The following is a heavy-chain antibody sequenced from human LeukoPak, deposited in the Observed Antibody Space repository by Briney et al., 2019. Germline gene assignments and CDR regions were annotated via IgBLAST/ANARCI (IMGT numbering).Heavy chain of an antibody. CDR3: AKRQGMEITDWYFDF. J-gene: IGHJ2*01. V-gene: IGHV3-23*05. D-gene: IGHD3-10*01. CDR1: GFVFSNYA. CDR2: IEKDSSGA. Sequence: PGASLRLSCVASGFVFSNYAMTWVRQAPGKGLECVATIEKDSSGAYYAHSVKGRFTISRDNSKNTLYLQMTSLRAEDTAVFLCAKRQGMEITDWYFDFWGRGTLVTVSS.